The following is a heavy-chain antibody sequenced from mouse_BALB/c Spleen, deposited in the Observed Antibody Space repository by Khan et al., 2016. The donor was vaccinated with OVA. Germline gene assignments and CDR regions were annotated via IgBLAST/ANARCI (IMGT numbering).Heavy chain of an antibody. Sequence: VQLQQSGAELVKPGASVKLSCTATGFNIKDTYVHWVNQRPEQGLEWIGRIDPANGNTKYDPKFQGKATITADKSSNTAYLHLSSLTSEDTAVPYWARGGWAYAMDYWGQGTSVTVSA. D-gene: IGHD1-1*02. J-gene: IGHJ4*01. CDR2: IDPANGNT. V-gene: IGHV14-3*02. CDR1: GFNIKDTY. CDR3: ARGGWAYAMDY.